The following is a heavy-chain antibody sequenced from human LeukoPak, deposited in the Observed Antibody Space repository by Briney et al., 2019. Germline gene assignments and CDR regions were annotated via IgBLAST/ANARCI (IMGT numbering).Heavy chain of an antibody. CDR3: AREWRGFEDY. J-gene: IGHJ4*02. CDR2: SNSDGSAT. D-gene: IGHD3-9*01. Sequence: GGSLRLSCAASGFTFSTYWMHWVRQAPGKGLVWVARSNSDGSATIYADSVKGRFVISRDNSKNTLYLQTSSLRVEDTAMYYCAREWRGFEDYWGQGTLVTVSS. CDR1: GFTFSTYW. V-gene: IGHV3-74*01.